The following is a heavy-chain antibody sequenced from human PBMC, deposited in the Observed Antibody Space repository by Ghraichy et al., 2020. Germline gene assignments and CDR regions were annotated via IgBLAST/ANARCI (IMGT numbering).Heavy chain of an antibody. V-gene: IGHV3-48*01. Sequence: GGSLRLSCAASGFTFSSYSMNWVRQAPGKGLEWVSYISSSSSTIYYADSVKGRFTISRDNAKNSLYLQMNSLRAEDTAVYYCARVSKTTGTTGGVWGQGTTVTVSS. CDR1: GFTFSSYS. J-gene: IGHJ6*02. CDR2: ISSSSSTI. CDR3: ARVSKTTGTTGGV. D-gene: IGHD1-1*01.